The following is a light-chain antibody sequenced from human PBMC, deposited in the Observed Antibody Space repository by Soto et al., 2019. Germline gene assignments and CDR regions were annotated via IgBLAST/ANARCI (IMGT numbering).Light chain of an antibody. CDR2: AAS. Sequence: ETPMTPSPTSLVAIFGDKVNITFRASQSISSYLNWYQQKPGKAPKLLIYAASSLQSGVPSRFSGSGSGTEFTLTISSLQPDDFATYYCQQYASYWTFGQGTKVDIK. J-gene: IGKJ1*01. CDR3: QQYASYWT. V-gene: IGKV1-39*01. CDR1: QSISSY.